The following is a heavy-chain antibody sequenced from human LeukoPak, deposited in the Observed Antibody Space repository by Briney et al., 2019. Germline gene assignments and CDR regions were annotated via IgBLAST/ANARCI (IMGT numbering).Heavy chain of an antibody. CDR2: IYHSGST. V-gene: IGHV4-38-2*01. CDR1: GYSISSGYY. Sequence: SKTLSLTCAVSGYSISSGYYWGWIRQPPGKGLEWIGSIYHSGSTYYNPSLKSRVTISVGTSKNQFSLELSSVTAADTAVYYCARQVPRDIVVVPARPFDPWGQGTLVTVSS. D-gene: IGHD2-2*01. CDR3: ARQVPRDIVVVPARPFDP. J-gene: IGHJ5*02.